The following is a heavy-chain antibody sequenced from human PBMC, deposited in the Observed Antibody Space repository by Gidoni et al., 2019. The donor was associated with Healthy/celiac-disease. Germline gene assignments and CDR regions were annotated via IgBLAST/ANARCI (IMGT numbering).Heavy chain of an antibody. J-gene: IGHJ6*02. CDR2: IYYSGST. CDR1: GGSICSSSYY. CDR3: ARREATIYYYYGMDV. Sequence: QLQLQESGPGLVKPSETLSLTCTVYGGSICSSSYYWGWIRQPPGKGLAWIGSIYYSGSTYYNPSLKSRVTISVDTSKNQFSLKLSSVTAADTAVYYCARREATIYYYYGMDVWGQGTTVTVSS. D-gene: IGHD5-12*01. V-gene: IGHV4-39*01.